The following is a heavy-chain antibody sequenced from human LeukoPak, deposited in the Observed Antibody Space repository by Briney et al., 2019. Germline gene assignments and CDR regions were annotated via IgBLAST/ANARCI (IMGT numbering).Heavy chain of an antibody. CDR2: IYHSGST. V-gene: IGHV4-38-2*02. CDR1: GYSISSGYY. J-gene: IGHJ6*03. CDR3: ARDRREYYYMDV. D-gene: IGHD1-26*01. Sequence: SETLSLTCTVSGYSISSGYYWGWIRQPPGKGLEWIGSIYHSGSTYYNPSLKSRVTISVDTSKNQFSLKLSSVTAADTAVYYCARDRREYYYMDVWGKGTTVTVSS.